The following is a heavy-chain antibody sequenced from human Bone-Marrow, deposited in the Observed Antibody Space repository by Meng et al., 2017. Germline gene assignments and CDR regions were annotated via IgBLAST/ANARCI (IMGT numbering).Heavy chain of an antibody. Sequence: GGSLRLSCAASGFTFSSYWMSWVRQAPGKGLEWVSYISSSGSTIYYADSVKGRFTISRDNAKNSLYLQMNSLRAEDTAVYYCARDPYGGRHFDYWGQGTLVTVSS. CDR2: ISSSGSTI. CDR1: GFTFSSYW. J-gene: IGHJ4*02. CDR3: ARDPYGGRHFDY. D-gene: IGHD4-23*01. V-gene: IGHV3-48*04.